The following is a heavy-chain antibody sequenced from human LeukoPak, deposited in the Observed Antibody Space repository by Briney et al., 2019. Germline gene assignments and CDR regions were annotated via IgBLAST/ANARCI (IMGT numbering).Heavy chain of an antibody. CDR1: GFTFSSYG. D-gene: IGHD1-14*01. Sequence: GGSLRLSCAASGFTFSSYGMHWVRQAPGKGLEWVAFIRYDGNNKLYADSMKGRFTISRDNSKNTLYLHINSLRAEDTALYYCVKDNPLDYWGQGTLVIVSS. J-gene: IGHJ4*02. CDR3: VKDNPLDY. V-gene: IGHV3-30*02. CDR2: IRYDGNNK.